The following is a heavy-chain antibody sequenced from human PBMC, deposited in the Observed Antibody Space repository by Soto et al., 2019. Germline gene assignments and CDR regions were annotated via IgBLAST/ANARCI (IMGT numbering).Heavy chain of an antibody. Sequence: PSETLSLTCAVSGYSISSGYYWGWIRQPPGKGLEWIASINHSGSTYYNPSLKSRITISVDMSKNQVSLRLSSVTAADTAVFYCARLNGWVDYWGQGALVTVSS. D-gene: IGHD6-19*01. CDR2: INHSGST. J-gene: IGHJ4*02. V-gene: IGHV4-38-2*01. CDR1: GYSISSGYY. CDR3: ARLNGWVDY.